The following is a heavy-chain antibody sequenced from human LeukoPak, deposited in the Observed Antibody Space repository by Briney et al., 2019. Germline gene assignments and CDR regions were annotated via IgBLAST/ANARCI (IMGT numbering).Heavy chain of an antibody. V-gene: IGHV3-64*02. D-gene: IGHD1-14*01. J-gene: IGHJ4*02. CDR3: ARVGPETAFGY. Sequence: PGGSLRLSCAASGFTLSSFSMHWVRQSPGRGLEYVSAINYKGGTTYYADSVKGRFTISRDNSKNTLYLQMASLRDEDMGVYYCARVGPETAFGYWGQGTLVTVSS. CDR2: INYKGGTT. CDR1: GFTLSSFS.